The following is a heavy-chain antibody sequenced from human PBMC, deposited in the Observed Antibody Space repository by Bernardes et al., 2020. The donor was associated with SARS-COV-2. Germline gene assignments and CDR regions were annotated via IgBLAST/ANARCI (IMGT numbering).Heavy chain of an antibody. J-gene: IGHJ3*02. D-gene: IGHD6-19*01. CDR3: AKDQSSGRYGDAFDI. CDR2: IYYSGST. CDR1: GGSISSSSYY. V-gene: IGHV4-39*02. Sequence: SETLSLTCTVSGGSISSSSYYWGWFLQPPGKGLEWIGSIYYSGSTYYNPSLKSRVTISVDTSKNQFSLKLSSVTAADTAVYYCAKDQSSGRYGDAFDIWCQGTMVTVSS.